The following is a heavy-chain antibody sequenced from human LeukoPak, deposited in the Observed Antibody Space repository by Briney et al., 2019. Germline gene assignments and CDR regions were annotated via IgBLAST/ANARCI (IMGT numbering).Heavy chain of an antibody. J-gene: IGHJ6*03. CDR1: GGSINSGHYS. V-gene: IGHV4-30-4*07. Sequence: SQTLSLTCTVSGGSINSGHYSWSWIRQPPGKGLEWIGYIHYRGSTYYNPSLKSRLTISVDTSKNQFSLKLSSVTAADTAVYYCARGIMKAKAAGYYYYYMDVWGKGTTVTVSS. CDR2: IHYRGST. D-gene: IGHD6-13*01. CDR3: ARGIMKAKAAGYYYYYMDV.